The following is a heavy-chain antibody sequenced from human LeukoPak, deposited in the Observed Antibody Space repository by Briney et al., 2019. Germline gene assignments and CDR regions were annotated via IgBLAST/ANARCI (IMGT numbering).Heavy chain of an antibody. Sequence: GRSLRLSCSASEFTFGTYAMLWVRQAPGKGLEYVSAISSNGRDTYYAASVRGRFSISRVNSNNTLYLQMSSLRPEDTAMYYCARLAAAGHSDYWGQGSLVAVSS. J-gene: IGHJ4*02. V-gene: IGHV3-64D*06. CDR2: ISSNGRDT. CDR3: ARLAAAGHSDY. D-gene: IGHD6-13*01. CDR1: EFTFGTYA.